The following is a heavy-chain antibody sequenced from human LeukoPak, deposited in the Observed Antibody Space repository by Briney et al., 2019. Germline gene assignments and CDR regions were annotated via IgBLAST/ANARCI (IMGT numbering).Heavy chain of an antibody. CDR2: ISDYTYNA. Sequence: ISDYTYNANYAQKFQGRVTMTTDTVTNTVFLELKSLRSDDTAVYYCAKDPRTMDGDAFDIWGQGTMVTVSS. V-gene: IGHV1-18*01. CDR3: AKDPRTMDGDAFDI. J-gene: IGHJ3*02. D-gene: IGHD3-10*01.